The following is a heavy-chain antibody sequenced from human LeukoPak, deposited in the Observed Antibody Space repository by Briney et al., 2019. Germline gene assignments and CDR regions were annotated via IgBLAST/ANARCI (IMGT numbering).Heavy chain of an antibody. CDR2: MNPNSGNT. J-gene: IGHJ3*02. Sequence: ASVKVSCKASGYTFTSYDINWVRQATGQGLEWMGWMNPNSGNTGYAQKFQGRVTITRDTSASTAYMEMSSLRSEDTAVYYCARDGIYGDCDIWGQGTMVTVSS. CDR3: ARDGIYGDCDI. CDR1: GYTFTSYD. D-gene: IGHD4-17*01. V-gene: IGHV1-8*01.